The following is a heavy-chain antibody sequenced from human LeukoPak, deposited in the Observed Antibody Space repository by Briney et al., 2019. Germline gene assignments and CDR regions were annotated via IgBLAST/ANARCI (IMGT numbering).Heavy chain of an antibody. J-gene: IGHJ6*03. V-gene: IGHV4-39*01. CDR3: ARQIPSYYYYMDV. D-gene: IGHD2-21*01. Sequence: SETPSLTCTVSGGSISNYYWSWIRQPPGKGLEWIGSIYYSGSTYYNPSLKSRVTISVDTSKNQFSLKLSSVTAADTAVYYCARQIPSYYYYMDVWGKGTTVTISS. CDR2: IYYSGST. CDR1: GGSISNYY.